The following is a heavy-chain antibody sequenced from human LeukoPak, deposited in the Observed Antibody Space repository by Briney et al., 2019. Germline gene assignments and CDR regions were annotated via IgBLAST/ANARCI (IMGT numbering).Heavy chain of an antibody. J-gene: IGHJ6*03. D-gene: IGHD2-2*01. Sequence: PSETLSLTCGVSGYPINNAYYWVWIRQPPGEGLEWIGSLYHPDSTYYNPSLKSRVTMSADTSRNQFSLRLSFVTAADTAVYYCARQYDSYFYYYLDLWGTGTTVTVSS. V-gene: IGHV4-38-2*01. CDR2: LYHPDST. CDR3: ARQYDSYFYYYLDL. CDR1: GYPINNAYY.